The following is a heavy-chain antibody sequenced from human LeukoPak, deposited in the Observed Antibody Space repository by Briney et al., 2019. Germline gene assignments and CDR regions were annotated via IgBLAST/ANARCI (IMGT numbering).Heavy chain of an antibody. CDR2: INAGNGNT. CDR1: GYTFTSYA. D-gene: IGHD3-10*01. J-gene: IGHJ4*02. V-gene: IGHV1-3*01. Sequence: GASVKVSCKASGYTFTSYAMHWVRQAPGQRLEWMGWINAGNGNTKYSQKFQGRVTITRDTSASTAYMELSSLRSEDTAVYYCARDKGLLWFGELLLDYWGQGTLVTVSS. CDR3: ARDKGLLWFGELLLDY.